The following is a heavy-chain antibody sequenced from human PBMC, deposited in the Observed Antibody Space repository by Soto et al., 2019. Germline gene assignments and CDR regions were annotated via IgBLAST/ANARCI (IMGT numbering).Heavy chain of an antibody. D-gene: IGHD2-8*01. V-gene: IGHV1-69*13. Sequence: SVKVSCKXSGGTFSSYGISWVRQAPGQGLEWMGGIIPIFGTANYAQKFQGRVTITADESTSTAYMELSSLRSEDTAVYYCARRADGVYYYYYGMDVWGQGTTVTVSS. CDR2: IIPIFGTA. J-gene: IGHJ6*02. CDR1: GGTFSSYG. CDR3: ARRADGVYYYYYGMDV.